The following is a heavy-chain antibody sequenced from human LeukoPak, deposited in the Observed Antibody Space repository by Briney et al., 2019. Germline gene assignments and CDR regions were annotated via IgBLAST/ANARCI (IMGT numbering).Heavy chain of an antibody. CDR2: IYPGDSDT. J-gene: IGHJ6*02. V-gene: IGHV5-51*01. CDR3: ARHEPYYYDSSGYWDYYGMDV. D-gene: IGHD3-22*01. Sequence: TGESLQISCKGSGYSFTSYWIGWVRQMPGKGLEWMGIIYPGDSDTRYSPSFQGQVTISADKSISTASLQWSSLKASDTAMYYCARHEPYYYDSSGYWDYYGMDVWGQGTTVTVSS. CDR1: GYSFTSYW.